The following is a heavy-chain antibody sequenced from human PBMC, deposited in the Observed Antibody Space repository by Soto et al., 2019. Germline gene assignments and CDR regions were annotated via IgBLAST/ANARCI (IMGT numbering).Heavy chain of an antibody. CDR2: VSYGGSNK. CDR1: GFTFSSYG. CDR3: AKDTYYYDRSGYYTYDH. Sequence: GGSLRLSCAASGFTFSSYGVHWVRQAPGKGLEWVASVSYGGSNKHYGDSVKGRFTISRDNSRNTLDLQMNSLRAEDTAVYYCAKDTYYYDRSGYYTYDHWGQGTQVTVSS. V-gene: IGHV3-30*18. J-gene: IGHJ4*02. D-gene: IGHD3-22*01.